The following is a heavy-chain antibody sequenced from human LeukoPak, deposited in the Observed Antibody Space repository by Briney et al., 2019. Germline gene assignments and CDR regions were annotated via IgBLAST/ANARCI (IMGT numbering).Heavy chain of an antibody. V-gene: IGHV3-53*01. CDR1: GFTVSSNY. CDR3: ARDTRGARDNYFDY. D-gene: IGHD3-16*01. J-gene: IGHJ4*02. Sequence: GGSLRLSCAASGFTVSSNYMNWVRQAPGKGLEWVSVIYSGGSTYYADSVKGRFTISRDSSKNTLYLQMNTLRAEDTAVYYCARDTRGARDNYFDYWGQGTLVTVSS. CDR2: IYSGGST.